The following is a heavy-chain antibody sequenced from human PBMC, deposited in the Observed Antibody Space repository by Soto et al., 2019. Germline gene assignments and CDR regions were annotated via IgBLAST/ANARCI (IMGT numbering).Heavy chain of an antibody. CDR3: ASEAHDYGDYDGLYYYYGMDV. V-gene: IGHV1-18*04. Sequence: ASVKVSCKASGYTFNSYGINWVRQAPGQGLEWMGRISTYNGNTNYAQRLQGRVTMTTDTSTSTAYMELRSLRSDDTAVYYCASEAHDYGDYDGLYYYYGMDVWG. J-gene: IGHJ6*02. CDR2: ISTYNGNT. D-gene: IGHD4-17*01. CDR1: GYTFNSYG.